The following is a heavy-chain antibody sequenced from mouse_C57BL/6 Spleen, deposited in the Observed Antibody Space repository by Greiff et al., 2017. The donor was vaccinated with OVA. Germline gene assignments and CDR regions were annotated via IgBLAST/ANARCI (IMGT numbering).Heavy chain of an antibody. CDR3: ASDYYGSSPSYWYFDV. J-gene: IGHJ1*03. CDR1: GYSITSGYY. CDR2: ISYDGSN. Sequence: DVHLVESGPGLVKPSQSLSLTCSVTGYSITSGYYWNWIRQFPGNKLEWMGYISYDGSNNYNPSLKNRISITRDTSKNQFFLKLNSVTTEDTATYYCASDYYGSSPSYWYFDVWGTGTTVTVSS. D-gene: IGHD1-1*01. V-gene: IGHV3-6*01.